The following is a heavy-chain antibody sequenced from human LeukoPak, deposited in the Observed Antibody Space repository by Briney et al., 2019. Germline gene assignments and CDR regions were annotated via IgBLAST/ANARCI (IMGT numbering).Heavy chain of an antibody. Sequence: GESLKISCKGSGYSFSNYWISWVRKMSGKGLEWMGRIDPSNSYTNYSPSFQGHVTISVDKSISTAYLQWSSLRTSDTAMYYCARRPVTLKILAAAGADDFWGQGTLVTVSS. D-gene: IGHD6-13*01. CDR1: GYSFSNYW. CDR2: IDPSNSYT. J-gene: IGHJ4*02. V-gene: IGHV5-10-1*01. CDR3: ARRPVTLKILAAAGADDF.